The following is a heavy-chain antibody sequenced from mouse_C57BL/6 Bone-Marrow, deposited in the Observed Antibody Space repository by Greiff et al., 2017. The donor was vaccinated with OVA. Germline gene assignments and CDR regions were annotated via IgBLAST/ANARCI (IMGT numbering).Heavy chain of an antibody. CDR3: ARGGPRYFDV. J-gene: IGHJ1*03. CDR1: GYAFSSYW. CDR2: IYPGDGDT. Sequence: QVQLPQSGAELVKPGASVTISCKASGYAFSSYWMNWVKQRPGKGLEWIGQIYPGDGDTNYHGKFKGKATLTADKSSSTAYMQLSSLTSEDSAVYFCARGGPRYFDVWGTGTTVTVSS. V-gene: IGHV1-80*01.